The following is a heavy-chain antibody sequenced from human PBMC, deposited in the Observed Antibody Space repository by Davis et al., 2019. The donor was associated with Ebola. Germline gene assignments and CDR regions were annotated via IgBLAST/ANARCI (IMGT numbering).Heavy chain of an antibody. CDR3: ARGEPAAMDDAFDI. J-gene: IGHJ3*02. CDR1: GGSISSGGYS. V-gene: IGHV4-30-2*05. CDR2: IFHSGST. D-gene: IGHD2-2*01. Sequence: SETLSLTCTVSGGSISSGGYSWSWIRQPPGKGLAWIGSIFHSGSTYYNPSLKSRLTISVDTSKNQFSLKLSSVTAADTAVYYCARGEPAAMDDAFDIWGQGTMITVSS.